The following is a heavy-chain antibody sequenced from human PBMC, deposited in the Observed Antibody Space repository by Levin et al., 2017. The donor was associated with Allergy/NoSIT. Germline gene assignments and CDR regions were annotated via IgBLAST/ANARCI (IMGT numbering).Heavy chain of an antibody. J-gene: IGHJ2*01. CDR3: ARVTAAAGTFSWGFDL. Sequence: LRLSCTVSGGSISRGGYYWSWIRQHPGKGLEWIGYIFHSGDTSYNPSLKSRVNISVDTSKNHFSLILTSLTAAHTGFSHCARVTAAAGTFSWGFDLWGRGTLVTVSS. CDR1: GGSISRGGYY. D-gene: IGHD6-13*01. V-gene: IGHV4-31*02. CDR2: IFHSGDT.